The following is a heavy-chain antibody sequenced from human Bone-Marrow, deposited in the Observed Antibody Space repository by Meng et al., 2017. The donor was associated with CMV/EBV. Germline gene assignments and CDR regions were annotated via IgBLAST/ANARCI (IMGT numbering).Heavy chain of an antibody. J-gene: IGHJ4*02. Sequence: KVSCKGSGYSFTSYWIGWVRQMPGKGLEWMGIIYPGDSDTRYSPSFQGQVTISADKSISTAYLQWSSLKASDTAMYYCARLGVGATKTFDHWGQGTLVTVSS. CDR3: ARLGVGATKTFDH. V-gene: IGHV5-51*01. D-gene: IGHD1-26*01. CDR2: IYPGDSDT. CDR1: GYSFTSYW.